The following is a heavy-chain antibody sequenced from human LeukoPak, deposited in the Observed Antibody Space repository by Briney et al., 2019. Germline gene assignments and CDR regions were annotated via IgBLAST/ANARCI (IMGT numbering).Heavy chain of an antibody. J-gene: IGHJ3*02. CDR1: GGSIRSYY. V-gene: IGHV4-59*01. CDR2: IYYSGSI. D-gene: IGHD5-18*01. CDR3: ARVRGYSYGDLFVEDAFDI. Sequence: PSETLSLTCTVSGGSIRSYYWSWIRQPPGKGLEWIGYIYYSGSINYNPSLKSRLTISVDTSKNQFSLKLSSVTAADTAVYYCARVRGYSYGDLFVEDAFDIWGQGTMVTVSS.